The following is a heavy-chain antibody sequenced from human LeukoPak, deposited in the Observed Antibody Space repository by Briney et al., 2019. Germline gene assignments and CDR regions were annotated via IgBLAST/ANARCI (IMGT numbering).Heavy chain of an antibody. CDR2: ISYDGSNK. D-gene: IGHD6-13*01. J-gene: IGHJ1*01. CDR1: GFTFSSYG. Sequence: GRSLRLSCAASGFTFSSYGMHWVRQAPGKGLEWVAVISYDGSNKYYADSVKGRFTISRDNSKNTLYLQMNSLRAEDTAVYYCANRETAGGSSWHGGIQHWGQGTLVTVSS. CDR3: ANRETAGGSSWHGGIQH. V-gene: IGHV3-30*18.